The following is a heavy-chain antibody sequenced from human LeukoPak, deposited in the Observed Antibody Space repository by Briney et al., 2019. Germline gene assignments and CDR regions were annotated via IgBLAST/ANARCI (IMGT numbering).Heavy chain of an antibody. J-gene: IGHJ4*02. Sequence: ASVKVSCKASGYTFTSYAMNWVRQAPGQGLEWMGWINTNTGNPTHAQGFTGRFVFSLDTSVSTAYLQISSLKAEDTAVYYCASGGDGYNLDYWGQGTLVTVSS. CDR1: GYTFTSYA. V-gene: IGHV7-4-1*02. D-gene: IGHD5-24*01. CDR2: INTNTGNP. CDR3: ASGGDGYNLDY.